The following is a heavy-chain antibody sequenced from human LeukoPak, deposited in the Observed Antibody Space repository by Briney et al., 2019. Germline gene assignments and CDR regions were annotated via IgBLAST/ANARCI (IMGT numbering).Heavy chain of an antibody. D-gene: IGHD3-10*01. CDR3: ARSGPYYYHYVDV. CDR2: IYHSGST. Sequence: SETLSLTCTVSGSSITRGDYWGWIRQSPGKGLEWIGAIYHSGSTYYNPSLKSRVAISVDTSKNQFSLRLSSVSAADTAVYYCARSGPYYYHYVDVWGKGATVNVSS. V-gene: IGHV4-38-2*02. CDR1: GSSITRGDY. J-gene: IGHJ6*03.